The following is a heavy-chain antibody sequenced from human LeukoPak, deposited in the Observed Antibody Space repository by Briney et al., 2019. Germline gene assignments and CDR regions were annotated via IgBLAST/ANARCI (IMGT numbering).Heavy chain of an antibody. J-gene: IGHJ6*02. CDR1: GYTFTSYY. CDR3: ARDAHGGLAVAGYYYGMDV. V-gene: IGHV1-46*01. Sequence: ASVKVSFKASGYTFTSYYMHWVRQAPGQGLEWMGIINPSGGSTSYAQKFQGRVTMTRDTSTSTVYMELSSLRSEDTAVYYCARDAHGGLAVAGYYYGMDVWGQGTTVTVSS. D-gene: IGHD6-19*01. CDR2: INPSGGST.